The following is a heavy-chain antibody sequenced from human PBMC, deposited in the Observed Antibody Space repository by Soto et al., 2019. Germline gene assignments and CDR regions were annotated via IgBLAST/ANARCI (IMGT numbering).Heavy chain of an antibody. J-gene: IGHJ6*02. CDR2: IIPIFGTA. Sequence: GASVKVSCKASGGTFSSYAISWVRQAPGQGLEWMGGIIPIFGTANYAQKFQGRVTITADESTSTAYMELSSLRSEDTAVYYCARGGYSGSYFWPPVNGMDVWGQGTTVTVSS. D-gene: IGHD1-26*01. CDR1: GGTFSSYA. V-gene: IGHV1-69*13. CDR3: ARGGYSGSYFWPPVNGMDV.